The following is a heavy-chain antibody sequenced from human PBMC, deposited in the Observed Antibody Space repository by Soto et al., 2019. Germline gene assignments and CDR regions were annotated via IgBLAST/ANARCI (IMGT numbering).Heavy chain of an antibody. CDR1: GYTFTNFG. Sequence: ASVKVSCKASGYTFTNFGISWVRQAPGQGLEWMGWISAYNGNTNYAQNFQGRVTMTTDTSTSTAYMELRSLRSDDTAVYYCAKDVPNYYDSSGRSFDYWGQGTLVTV. CDR3: AKDVPNYYDSSGRSFDY. D-gene: IGHD3-22*01. CDR2: ISAYNGNT. V-gene: IGHV1-18*01. J-gene: IGHJ4*02.